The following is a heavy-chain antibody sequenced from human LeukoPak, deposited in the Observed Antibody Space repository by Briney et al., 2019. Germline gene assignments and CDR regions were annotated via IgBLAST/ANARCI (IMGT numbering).Heavy chain of an antibody. CDR2: ISGSGGST. CDR3: AKWGRYYDSSGYYSRLYFDY. D-gene: IGHD3-22*01. V-gene: IGHV3-23*01. CDR1: GFTFSSYS. Sequence: GGSLRLSCAASGFTFSSYSMNWVRQAPGKGLEWVSAISGSGGSTYYADSVKGRFTISRDNSKNTLYLQMNSLRAEDTAVYYCAKWGRYYDSSGYYSRLYFDYWGQGTLVTVSS. J-gene: IGHJ4*02.